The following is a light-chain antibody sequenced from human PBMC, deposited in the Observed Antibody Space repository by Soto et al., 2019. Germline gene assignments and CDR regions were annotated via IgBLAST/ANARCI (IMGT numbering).Light chain of an antibody. CDR2: GAS. V-gene: IGKV3-15*01. J-gene: IGKJ1*01. Sequence: EIVMTQSPATLSVSPGERATLSCRASQSVSSNLAWYQQKPGQAPRLLMYGASTRATGIPDRFSGSGSGTEFPLTISRLPSEDFAVYYCQQHNNWPPWTFGQGTKVEIK. CDR3: QQHNNWPPWT. CDR1: QSVSSN.